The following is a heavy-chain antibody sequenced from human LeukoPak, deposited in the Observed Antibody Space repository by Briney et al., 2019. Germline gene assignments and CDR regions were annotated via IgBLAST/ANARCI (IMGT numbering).Heavy chain of an antibody. D-gene: IGHD2-15*01. CDR1: GYTFTSYG. Sequence: ASVKVSCKASGYTFTSYGISWVRQATGQGLEWMGWMNPNSGNTGYAQKFQGRVTMTRNTSISTAYMELSSLRSEDTAVYYCARIRYCSGGSCYRIDAFDIWGQGTMVTVSS. CDR3: ARIRYCSGGSCYRIDAFDI. CDR2: MNPNSGNT. J-gene: IGHJ3*02. V-gene: IGHV1-8*02.